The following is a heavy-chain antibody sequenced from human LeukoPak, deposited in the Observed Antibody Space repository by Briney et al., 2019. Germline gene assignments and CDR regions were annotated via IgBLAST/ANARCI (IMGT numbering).Heavy chain of an antibody. V-gene: IGHV3-30*03. Sequence: GRSLRLSCAASGFTFSSYGMHWVRQAPGKGLEWVAVISYDGSNKYYADSVKGRFTISGDNSKNTLYLQMNSLRAEDTAVYYCARVRDPRQYYYDNSGYRNAFDIWGQGTMVTVSS. CDR3: ARVRDPRQYYYDNSGYRNAFDI. D-gene: IGHD3-22*01. CDR1: GFTFSSYG. CDR2: ISYDGSNK. J-gene: IGHJ3*02.